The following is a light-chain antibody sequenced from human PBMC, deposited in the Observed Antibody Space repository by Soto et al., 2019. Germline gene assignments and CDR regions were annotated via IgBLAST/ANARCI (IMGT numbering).Light chain of an antibody. CDR1: QSVSTN. CDR3: QQYGVSPRT. Sequence: EIVMTQSPATLSVSPGERVTLSCRASQSVSTNLAWYQQKPGQAPRLLISDASTRATGIPARFSGSGSGTECTLTISSLQSEDFAVYYCQQYGVSPRTFGQGTKVDIK. CDR2: DAS. J-gene: IGKJ1*01. V-gene: IGKV3-15*01.